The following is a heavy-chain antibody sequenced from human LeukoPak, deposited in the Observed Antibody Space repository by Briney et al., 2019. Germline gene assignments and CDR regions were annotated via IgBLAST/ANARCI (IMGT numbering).Heavy chain of an antibody. Sequence: SETLSLTCTVSGGSISSYYWSWIRQPPGKGLEWIGYIYYSGSTNYNPSLKSRVTISVDTSKSQFSLKLSSVTAADTAVYYCARGLGAAAGDDYWGQGTLVTVSS. CDR3: ARGLGAAAGDDY. CDR2: IYYSGST. D-gene: IGHD6-13*01. CDR1: GGSISSYY. V-gene: IGHV4-59*12. J-gene: IGHJ4*02.